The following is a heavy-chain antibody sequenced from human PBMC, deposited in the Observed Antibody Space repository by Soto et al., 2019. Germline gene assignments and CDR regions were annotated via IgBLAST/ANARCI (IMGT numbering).Heavy chain of an antibody. CDR3: ASGSGSSGGHRIGGMDV. D-gene: IGHD6-25*01. CDR2: INSDGGTT. V-gene: IGHV3-74*01. J-gene: IGHJ6*02. CDR1: RYMFSSFW. Sequence: GGSLRLSCAASRYMFSSFWMHWARQAPGKGLVWVSRINSDGGTTTYADSVKGRFTISRDNAKNTLYLQMNSLRAEDTAVDYCASGSGSSGGHRIGGMDVWGQGTMVTVSS.